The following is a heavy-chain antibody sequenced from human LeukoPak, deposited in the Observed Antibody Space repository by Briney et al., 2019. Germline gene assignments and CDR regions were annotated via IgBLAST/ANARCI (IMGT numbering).Heavy chain of an antibody. D-gene: IGHD2-21*01. CDR3: ARVGKMVYCGGDCYRPSWFDP. J-gene: IGHJ5*02. CDR1: GGSISSGDYY. Sequence: SETLSLTCTVSGGSISSGDYYWSWIRQPPGKGLEWIGYIYYSGSTYYNPSLKSRVTISVDTSKNQFSLKLSSVTAADTAVYYCARVGKMVYCGGDCYRPSWFDPWGQGTLVTVSS. V-gene: IGHV4-30-4*08. CDR2: IYYSGST.